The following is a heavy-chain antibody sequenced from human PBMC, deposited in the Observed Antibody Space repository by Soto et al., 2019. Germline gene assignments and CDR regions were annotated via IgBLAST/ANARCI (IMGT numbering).Heavy chain of an antibody. Sequence: ASVKVSCKASGYTFTSYDINWVRQATGQGLEWMGWMNPNSGNTGYAQKFQGRVTMTRNTSISTAYMELSSLRSEDTAVYYCARALAVRYFDWLLPPYWFDPWGQGTLVTVS. CDR2: MNPNSGNT. V-gene: IGHV1-8*01. CDR3: ARALAVRYFDWLLPPYWFDP. CDR1: GYTFTSYD. J-gene: IGHJ5*02. D-gene: IGHD3-9*01.